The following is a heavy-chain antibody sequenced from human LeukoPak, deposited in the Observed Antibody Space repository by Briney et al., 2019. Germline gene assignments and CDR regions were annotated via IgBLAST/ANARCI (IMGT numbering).Heavy chain of an antibody. Sequence: GGSLRLSCAASGFTFSNFGMHWVRKAPGKGLEWVAVISYDGSNKYYADSVKGRFTISRDNSKNTLYLQMNSLRAEDTAVYYCAKGNDYWGQGTLVTVSS. V-gene: IGHV3-30*18. CDR3: AKGNDY. J-gene: IGHJ4*02. CDR2: ISYDGSNK. CDR1: GFTFSNFG.